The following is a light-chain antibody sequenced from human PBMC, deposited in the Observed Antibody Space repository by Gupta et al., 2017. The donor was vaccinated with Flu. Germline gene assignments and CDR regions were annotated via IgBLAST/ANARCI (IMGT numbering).Light chain of an antibody. J-gene: IGKJ1*01. CDR3: QQYDSSSRT. CDR2: GAS. V-gene: IGKV3-20*01. CDR1: QSVSSSY. Sequence: EIVLPPSPGTLSLSPGERATLSCRASQSVSSSYLAWYQQKPGQAPRLLIYGASSRATGIPDRFSGSGSGTDFTLTISRLEPEDFAVDYCQQYDSSSRTFGQGTKVEIK.